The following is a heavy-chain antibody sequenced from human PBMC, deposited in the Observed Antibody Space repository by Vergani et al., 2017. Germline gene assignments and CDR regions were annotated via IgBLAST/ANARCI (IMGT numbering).Heavy chain of an antibody. V-gene: IGHV4-59*01. J-gene: IGHJ5*02. D-gene: IGHD3-10*01. Sequence: QVQLQESGPGLVKPSETLSLTCTVSGGSISSYYWSWIRQPPGKGLEGIGYIYYSGSTNYNPSLKSRVTISVDTSKNQFSLKLGSVTAADTAVYYCARGRVTYMVRGIMVAVRFDPWGQGTLVTVSS. CDR3: ARGRVTYMVRGIMVAVRFDP. CDR1: GGSISSYY. CDR2: IYYSGST.